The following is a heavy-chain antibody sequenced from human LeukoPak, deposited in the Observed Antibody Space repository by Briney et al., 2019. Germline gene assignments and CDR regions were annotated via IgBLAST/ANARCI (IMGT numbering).Heavy chain of an antibody. Sequence: GGSLRLSCAASGFTFSSYSMNWVRQAPGKGLEWVSSISSSSSYIYYADSVKGRFTISRDNAKNSLYLQMNSLTAEDTAEYYCARESFAARWDWGQGTLVTVSS. CDR1: GFTFSSYS. J-gene: IGHJ4*02. D-gene: IGHD6-6*01. V-gene: IGHV3-21*01. CDR3: ARESFAARWD. CDR2: ISSSSSYI.